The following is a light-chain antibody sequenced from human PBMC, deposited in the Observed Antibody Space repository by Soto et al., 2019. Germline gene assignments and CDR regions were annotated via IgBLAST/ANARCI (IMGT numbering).Light chain of an antibody. CDR2: GAS. J-gene: IGKJ1*01. Sequence: EIVLTQSPGTLSLSPGERATLSCRASQSVSSSSLAWYQQKPGQAPRLLIYGASSRATGIPGRCSGSGSGTDFTLTISRLEPEDCAVYYCQQYGSSPCTFGQGTKVEIK. CDR3: QQYGSSPCT. CDR1: QSVSSSS. V-gene: IGKV3-20*01.